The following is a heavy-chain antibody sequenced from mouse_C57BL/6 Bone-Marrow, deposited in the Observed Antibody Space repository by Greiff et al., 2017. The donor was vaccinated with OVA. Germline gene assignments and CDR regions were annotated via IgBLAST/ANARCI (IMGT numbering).Heavy chain of an antibody. D-gene: IGHD1-1*01. J-gene: IGHJ4*01. CDR1: GFSLTSYG. CDR3: AKEGTTGEGYYAMDY. Sequence: VQLQQSGPGLVQPSQRLSITCTVSGFSLTSYGVHWVRQSPGKGLEWLGVIWRGGSTDYTAAFMSRLSITKDNSTSQVFFKMNSLQADDTAIYYCAKEGTTGEGYYAMDYWGQGTSVTVSS. CDR2: IWRGGST. V-gene: IGHV2-5*01.